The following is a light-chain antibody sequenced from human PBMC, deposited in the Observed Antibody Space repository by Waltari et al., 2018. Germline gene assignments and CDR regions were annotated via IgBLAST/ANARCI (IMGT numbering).Light chain of an antibody. Sequence: EIVLTQSPGTLSLSPGDRATLSCRAIQTVNSFVAWYQQKLGQAPRLLIYDASERATGIPDRISGSGSGTDFTLTISSLEPEDFAIYYCQQRGNLPETFGRGTRVEMK. CDR2: DAS. CDR3: QQRGNLPET. CDR1: QTVNSF. J-gene: IGKJ2*01. V-gene: IGKV3-11*01.